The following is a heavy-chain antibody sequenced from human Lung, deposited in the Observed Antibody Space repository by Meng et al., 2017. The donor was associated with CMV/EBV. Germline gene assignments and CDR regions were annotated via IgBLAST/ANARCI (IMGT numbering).Heavy chain of an antibody. J-gene: IGHJ4*02. Sequence: GGSLRLXXAASGFNFNGYSMGWVRQAPGKGLEWIASISANSATIYYADSMRGRFTVSRDNGEDSLYLHINTLRADDTAVYFCARAPLRLLLKNYFDYWGQGAXVTVSS. CDR2: ISANSATI. CDR3: ARAPLRLLLKNYFDY. V-gene: IGHV3-21*01. CDR1: GFNFNGYS. D-gene: IGHD2-21*01.